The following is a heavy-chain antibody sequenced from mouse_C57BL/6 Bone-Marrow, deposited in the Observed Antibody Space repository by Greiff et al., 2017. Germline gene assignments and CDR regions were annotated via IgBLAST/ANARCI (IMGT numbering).Heavy chain of an antibody. J-gene: IGHJ4*01. Sequence: EVKLVESGGGLVQPGGSLKLSCAASGFTFSDYGMAWVRQAPRKGPAWVAFISNLAYSIYYADTVTGRFTISRGNDKNTLYLEMSSLRSEDQAMHYGVRHGSNYDYYAMDYWGQGTSVTASS. CDR3: VRHGSNYDYYAMDY. V-gene: IGHV5-15*01. D-gene: IGHD2-5*01. CDR2: ISNLAYSI. CDR1: GFTFSDYG.